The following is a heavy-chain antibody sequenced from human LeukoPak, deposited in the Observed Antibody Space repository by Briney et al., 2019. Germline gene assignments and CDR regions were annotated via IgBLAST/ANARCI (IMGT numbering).Heavy chain of an antibody. D-gene: IGHD6-6*01. J-gene: IGHJ4*02. CDR2: ISPTGSTT. Sequence: GGSLRFSCTASGFSFSGHWMHWARQLPGKGLVWVSRISPTGSTTSYADSVKGRFTVSRDNAKNTLYLQVNNLRAEDTAVYYCARGPNSNWSGLDFWGQGTLLTVSS. V-gene: IGHV3-74*01. CDR1: GFSFSGHW. CDR3: ARGPNSNWSGLDF.